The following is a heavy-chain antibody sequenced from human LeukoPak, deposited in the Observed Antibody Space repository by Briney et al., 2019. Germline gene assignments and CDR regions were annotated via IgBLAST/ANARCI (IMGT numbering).Heavy chain of an antibody. D-gene: IGHD3-22*01. CDR2: INPNSGGT. CDR1: GYTFTSYA. CDR3: ARVSKKPDSSGAFDY. V-gene: IGHV1-2*04. J-gene: IGHJ4*02. Sequence: ASVKVSCKASGYTFTSYAMHWVRQAPGQRLEWMGWINPNSGGTNYAQKFQGWVTMTRDTSISTAYMELSRLRSDDTAVYYCARVSKKPDSSGAFDYWGQGTLVTVSS.